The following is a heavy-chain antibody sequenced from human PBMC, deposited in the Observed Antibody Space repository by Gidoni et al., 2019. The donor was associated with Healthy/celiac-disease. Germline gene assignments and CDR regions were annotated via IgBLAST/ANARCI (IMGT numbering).Heavy chain of an antibody. Sequence: EVQLVASGGGLVMPGGALRLSCAASGFTFSNAGMSWVRQAPGKGREWVGRIKSKTDGGTTEYAAPVKGRFTISRDDSKNPLYLQMNSLKTEDTAVYYCTSPDDYVDYWGQGTLVTVSS. CDR1: GFTFSNAG. CDR3: TSPDDYVDY. J-gene: IGHJ4*02. CDR2: IKSKTDGGTT. V-gene: IGHV3-15*01.